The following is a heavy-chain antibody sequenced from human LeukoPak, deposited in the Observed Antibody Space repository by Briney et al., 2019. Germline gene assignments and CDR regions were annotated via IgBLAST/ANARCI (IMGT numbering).Heavy chain of an antibody. V-gene: IGHV1-24*01. J-gene: IGHJ4*02. D-gene: IGHD3-10*01. CDR3: ATGVPFDY. CDR1: GYTLTQVS. CDR2: VDPVEDET. Sequence: ASVRVSCKVSGYTLTQVSIHWVRQAPGKGLEWMGGVDPVEDETIYAQKFQGRVTMTEDTSTDIAYMELSSLRSEDTAVYFCATGVPFDYWGQGTLVTVSS.